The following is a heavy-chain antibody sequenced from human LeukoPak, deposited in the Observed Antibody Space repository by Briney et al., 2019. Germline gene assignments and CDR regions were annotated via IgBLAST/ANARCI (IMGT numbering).Heavy chain of an antibody. V-gene: IGHV3-23*01. CDR2: VSNSGATT. D-gene: IGHD5-12*01. J-gene: IGHJ4*02. CDR3: ARAHTKYVDVVATNY. Sequence: GGSLRLSCAASGFTFSSYAMSWVRQPPGKGLEWVSAVSNSGATTYYADSVKGRFTISRDNSKNTLFLQMNSLRAEDTVVYYCARAHTKYVDVVATNYWGQGTLVTVSS. CDR1: GFTFSSYA.